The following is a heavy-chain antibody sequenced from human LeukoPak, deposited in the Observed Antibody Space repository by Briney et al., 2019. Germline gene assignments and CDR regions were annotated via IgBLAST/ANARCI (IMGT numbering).Heavy chain of an antibody. D-gene: IGHD5-12*01. J-gene: IGHJ4*02. CDR3: ARYSGYVVDY. V-gene: IGHV4-59*01. Sequence: SETLSLTCTVSGGSISSYYWSWIRQPPGKGLEWIGYIYYSGSTNYNPSLKSRVTISVDTSKNQFSLKLSSVTAADTAVYYCARYSGYVVDYWGQGTLVTVSS. CDR1: GGSISSYY. CDR2: IYYSGST.